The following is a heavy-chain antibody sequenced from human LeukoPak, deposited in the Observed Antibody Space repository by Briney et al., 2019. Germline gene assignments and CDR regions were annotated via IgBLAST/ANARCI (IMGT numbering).Heavy chain of an antibody. CDR2: ISYDGSNT. Sequence: PGGSLRLSCAASGFTFSNFAMHWVRQAPGKGLEWVAVISYDGSNTYYADSVKGRFTISRDNSKNTMYLQVNSLRAEDTAVYYCARGGSYLSAFDIWGQGTMVTVSS. CDR1: GFTFSNFA. D-gene: IGHD1-26*01. V-gene: IGHV3-30*03. CDR3: ARGGSYLSAFDI. J-gene: IGHJ3*02.